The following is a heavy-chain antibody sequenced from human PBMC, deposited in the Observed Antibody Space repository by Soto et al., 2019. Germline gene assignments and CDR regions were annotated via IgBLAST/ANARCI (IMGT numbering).Heavy chain of an antibody. J-gene: IGHJ1*01. CDR2: ISHDGNSL. D-gene: IGHD3-22*01. CDR3: ATEDESSGHAGTFHH. V-gene: IGHV3-30*04. CDR1: GFTFDTYV. Sequence: PGGSLRLSCAASGFTFDTYVMHWARQAPGKGPEWVAGISHDGNSLHYIDAVKGRFTVSRANSRNILYLEMSSLRAEDTALYYCATEDESSGHAGTFHHWGQGTLVTVSS.